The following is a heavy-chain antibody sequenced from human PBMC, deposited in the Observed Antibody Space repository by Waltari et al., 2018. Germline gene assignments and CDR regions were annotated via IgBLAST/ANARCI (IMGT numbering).Heavy chain of an antibody. D-gene: IGHD3-3*01. CDR2: IYTSGST. CDR1: GVSISSGSYS. Sequence: QVQLQESGPGLVKPSQTLSLTCTVSGVSISSGSYSWSWIRQPAGKGLELIGRIYTSGSTNYNPSLKSRVTISVDTSKNQFSLKLSSVTAADTAVYYCARVGVRAFDIWGQGTMVTVSS. V-gene: IGHV4-61*02. CDR3: ARVGVRAFDI. J-gene: IGHJ3*02.